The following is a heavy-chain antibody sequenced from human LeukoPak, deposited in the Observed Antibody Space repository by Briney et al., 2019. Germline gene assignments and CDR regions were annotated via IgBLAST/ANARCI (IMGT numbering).Heavy chain of an antibody. V-gene: IGHV4-30-4*08. J-gene: IGHJ4*02. Sequence: SETLSLTCAVYGGSFSGYYWSWIRQPPGKGLEWIGYIYYSGSTYYNPSLKSRVTISVDTSKNQFSLKLSSVTAADTAVYYCARESVFGSYFDYWGQGTLVTVSS. CDR2: IYYSGST. CDR1: GGSFSGYY. CDR3: ARESVFGSYFDY. D-gene: IGHD2-8*01.